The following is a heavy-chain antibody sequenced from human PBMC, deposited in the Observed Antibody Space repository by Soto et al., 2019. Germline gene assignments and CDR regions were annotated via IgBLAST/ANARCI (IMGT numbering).Heavy chain of an antibody. J-gene: IGHJ4*02. CDR1: GVSFSNYN. CDR3: ARDFGHGYYLDY. D-gene: IGHD3-3*01. V-gene: IGHV3-48*02. Sequence: PGGSLRLSCLASGVSFSNYNMNWVRQAPGKGLEWVSYITDSSDTVHYADSVRGRFTISRDNAESSLYLQMNSLRDEDTAVYFCARDFGHGYYLDYWGRGTLVTVSS. CDR2: ITDSSDTV.